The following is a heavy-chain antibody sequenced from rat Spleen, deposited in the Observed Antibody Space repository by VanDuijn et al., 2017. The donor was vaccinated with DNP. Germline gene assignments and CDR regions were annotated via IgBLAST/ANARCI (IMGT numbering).Heavy chain of an antibody. Sequence: EVQLVESGGGLVQPGRSLKLSCAASGFTFSYYGMAWVRQPPKKGLEWVASISANAGSSSYRDSVKGRFTISRDNAKNTLYLHMNSLRSEDTATYYCATHRVHWGQGVMVTVSS. CDR1: GFTFSYYG. CDR2: ISANAGSS. V-gene: IGHV5S23*01. CDR3: ATHRVH. D-gene: IGHD1-11*01. J-gene: IGHJ2*01.